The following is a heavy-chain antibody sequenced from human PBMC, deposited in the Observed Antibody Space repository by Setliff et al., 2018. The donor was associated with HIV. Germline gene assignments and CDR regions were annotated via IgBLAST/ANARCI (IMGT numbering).Heavy chain of an antibody. V-gene: IGHV4-38-2*02. CDR1: GFSISSNYY. CDR3: ARDKGGTYDGMYYYYYMDV. J-gene: IGHJ6*03. D-gene: IGHD1-26*01. Sequence: PSETLSLTCNVSGFSISSNYYWCWVRQPPGRGLEWIGNIYHSGTAYYNPSLNSRVSISVDTSKNQFSLKLNSVTAADTAVYFWARDKGGTYDGMYYYYYMDVWGKGTTVTVSS. CDR2: IYHSGTA.